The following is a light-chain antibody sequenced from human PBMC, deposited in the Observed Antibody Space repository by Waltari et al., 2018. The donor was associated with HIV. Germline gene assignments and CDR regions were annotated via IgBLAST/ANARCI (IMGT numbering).Light chain of an antibody. CDR1: QTVTSNY. V-gene: IGKV3-20*01. CDR3: HQYGTSPQT. J-gene: IGKJ2*01. CDR2: GAS. Sequence: EIVLTQSPRTLSLSPGERATLSCRASQTVTSNYLARYQVKPGQAPRLLIYGASIRATGVPDRFSGSGSGTDFTLTIGRLEPEDFAVYYCHQYGTSPQTFGQVSKVEIK.